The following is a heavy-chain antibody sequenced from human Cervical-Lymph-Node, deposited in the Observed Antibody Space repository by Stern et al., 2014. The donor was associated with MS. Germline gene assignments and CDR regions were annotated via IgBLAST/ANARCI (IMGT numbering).Heavy chain of an antibody. V-gene: IGHV4-59*08. J-gene: IGHJ4*02. CDR3: ARHGDTSFVY. D-gene: IGHD2-21*02. CDR1: GGSISNYY. CDR2: IYYIGTT. Sequence: QLQLQESGPGLVQPSETLSITCTVSGGSISNYYWSWIRQPPGKGLEWIGYIYYIGTTNYNPSLKSRVTISVDTSKNQFSLRLSSVSVADTAVYYCARHGDTSFVYWGQGTLVTISS.